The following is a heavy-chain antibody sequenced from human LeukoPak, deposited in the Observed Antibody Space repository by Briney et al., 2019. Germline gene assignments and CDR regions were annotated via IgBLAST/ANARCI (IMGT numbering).Heavy chain of an antibody. D-gene: IGHD3-9*01. Sequence: SETLSLTCTVSGGSISSYYWSWIRQPPGKGLGWIGYIYYSGSTNYNPSLKSRVTISVETSKNQFSLKLSSVTAADTAVYYCARHVQDYYDILTGYLDYWGQGTLVTVSS. CDR3: ARHVQDYYDILTGYLDY. CDR2: IYYSGST. V-gene: IGHV4-59*08. CDR1: GGSISSYY. J-gene: IGHJ4*02.